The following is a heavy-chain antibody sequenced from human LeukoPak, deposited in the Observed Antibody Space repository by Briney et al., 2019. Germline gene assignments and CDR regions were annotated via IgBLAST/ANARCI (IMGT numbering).Heavy chain of an antibody. V-gene: IGHV3-23*01. Sequence: PGASLRLSCVASGFTFSRYAMSWVRQAPGKGLEWVSAISGSGGSTYYADSVKGRFTISRDNSKNTLYLQMNSLRAEDTAVYYCAKDGTFGGVIVLRYYFDYWGQGTLVTVSS. D-gene: IGHD3-16*02. CDR3: AKDGTFGGVIVLRYYFDY. CDR1: GFTFSRYA. J-gene: IGHJ4*02. CDR2: ISGSGGST.